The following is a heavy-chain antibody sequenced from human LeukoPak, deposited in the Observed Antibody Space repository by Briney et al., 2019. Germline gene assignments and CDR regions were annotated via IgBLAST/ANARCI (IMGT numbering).Heavy chain of an antibody. V-gene: IGHV1-18*01. CDR1: GYTFTSYG. D-gene: IGHD3-9*01. Sequence: ASVKVSCKASGYTFTSYGISWVRQAPGQGLEWVGWISAYNGNTNYAQKLQGRVTMTTDTSTSTAYMELRSLRSDDTAVYYCARASLRYFYWNAFDIWGQGTMVTVSS. J-gene: IGHJ3*02. CDR3: ARASLRYFYWNAFDI. CDR2: ISAYNGNT.